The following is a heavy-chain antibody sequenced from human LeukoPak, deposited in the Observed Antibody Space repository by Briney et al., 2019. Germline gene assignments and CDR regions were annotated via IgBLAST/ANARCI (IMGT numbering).Heavy chain of an antibody. D-gene: IGHD3-22*01. CDR3: AKGSYYDSSGSFYFDY. J-gene: IGHJ4*02. V-gene: IGHV3-23*01. Sequence: GGSLRLSCAASGFTFSSYAMSWVRQAPGKGLEWVSGISGSGDNTYYADSVKGRFTISRDNSKNTLCVQVNSLGTEDTAAYYCAKGSYYDSSGSFYFDYWGQGTLVTVSS. CDR2: ISGSGDNT. CDR1: GFTFSSYA.